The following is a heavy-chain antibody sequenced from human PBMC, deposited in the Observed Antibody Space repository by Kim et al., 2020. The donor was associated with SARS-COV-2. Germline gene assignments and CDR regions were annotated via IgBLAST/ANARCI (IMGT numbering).Heavy chain of an antibody. CDR3: DASDY. Sequence: GGSLRLSCAASGFPFSRFAMSWARHAPGKGLEWVSTISDSGARTHYAASVRGRFTNSRDNSKSTLFLQMNNLRAEDTAIYYCDASDYWGQGSRVTVSS. V-gene: IGHV3-23*01. J-gene: IGHJ4*02. CDR2: ISDSGART. CDR1: GFPFSRFA.